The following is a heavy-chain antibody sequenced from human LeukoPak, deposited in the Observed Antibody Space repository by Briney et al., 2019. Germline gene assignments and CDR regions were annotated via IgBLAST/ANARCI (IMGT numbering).Heavy chain of an antibody. D-gene: IGHD6-19*01. V-gene: IGHV3-23*01. CDR2: ISGSGGST. Sequence: PGGSLRLSCAASGFTFSSYAMSWVRQAPGKGLEWVSAISGSGGSTYYADSVKGRFTISRDNSKNTLYLQMNSLRAEDTAVHYCAKQIAVAGTGDYFDYRGQGTLVTVSS. J-gene: IGHJ4*02. CDR1: GFTFSSYA. CDR3: AKQIAVAGTGDYFDY.